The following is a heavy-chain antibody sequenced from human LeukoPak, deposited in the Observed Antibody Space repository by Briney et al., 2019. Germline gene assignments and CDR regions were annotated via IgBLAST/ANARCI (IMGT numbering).Heavy chain of an antibody. J-gene: IGHJ3*02. V-gene: IGHV4-4*07. D-gene: IGHD3-22*01. CDR1: GGSITNYY. CDR2: IYISGST. Sequence: SETLSLTCTVSGGSITNYYWNWIRQPAGKGLEWIGHIYISGSTNYNPSLKSRVTMSVDTSKNQFSLRVNSVTAADTAVYYCARGNYDSTGYYYMGDTLDIWGQGTMVTVSS. CDR3: ARGNYDSTGYYYMGDTLDI.